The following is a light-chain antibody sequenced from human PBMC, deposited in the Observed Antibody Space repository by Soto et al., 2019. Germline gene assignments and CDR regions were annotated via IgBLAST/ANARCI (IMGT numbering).Light chain of an antibody. CDR3: SSYAGSNNHVV. V-gene: IGLV2-8*01. J-gene: IGLJ2*01. Sequence: QSALTQPPSASGSPGQSVTISCTGTSGDVGGYNYVSWYQQHPGNAPKLIIYEVTKRPSGVPDRFSGSKSGNTASLTVSGLQAEDEADYYCSSYAGSNNHVVFGGGTKVTVL. CDR1: SGDVGGYNY. CDR2: EVT.